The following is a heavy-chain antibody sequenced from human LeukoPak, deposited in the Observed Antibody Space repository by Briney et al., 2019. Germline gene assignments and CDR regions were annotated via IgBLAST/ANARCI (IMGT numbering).Heavy chain of an antibody. V-gene: IGHV1-2*02. Sequence: ASVKVSCKASGYIFTDHFMQWVRHAPGQGLEWMGWINPNSGGTSYAQKFKGRVTMTRDTSISTVYMELSRLGSDDTAVYYCARDYELGTPGSAYEFFDYWGQGTLVTVSS. D-gene: IGHD3-10*01. CDR1: GYIFTDHF. CDR3: ARDYELGTPGSAYEFFDY. J-gene: IGHJ4*02. CDR2: INPNSGGT.